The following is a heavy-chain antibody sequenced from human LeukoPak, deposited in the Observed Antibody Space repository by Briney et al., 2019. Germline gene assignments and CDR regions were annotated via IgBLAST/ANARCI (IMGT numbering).Heavy chain of an antibody. D-gene: IGHD3-22*01. CDR3: ARDLGHARGITMIVNWFDP. CDR1: GYTFTGYY. J-gene: IGHJ5*02. Sequence: ASVKVSCKASGYTFTGYYMHWVRQAPGQGLEWMGWINPNSGCTNYAQKFQGRVTMTRDTSISTAYMELSRLRSDDTDVYYCARDLGHARGITMIVNWFDPWGQGTLVTVSS. V-gene: IGHV1-2*02. CDR2: INPNSGCT.